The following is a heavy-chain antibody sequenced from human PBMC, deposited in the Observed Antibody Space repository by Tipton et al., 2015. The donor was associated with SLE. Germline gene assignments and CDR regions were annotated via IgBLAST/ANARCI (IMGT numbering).Heavy chain of an antibody. J-gene: IGHJ5*01. V-gene: IGHV4-39*07. CDR2: IYFSGIT. CDR1: GGSISTTSYY. D-gene: IGHD3-10*01. CDR3: ARQGFREFDSSFDS. Sequence: TLSLTCFVSGGSISTTSYYWGWIRPSPGRGLEWIARIYFSGITYYNPSLNSRATISVDRTKNDFSLKLTSLTATDTAVYYCARQGFREFDSSFDSWGQGILVTVSS.